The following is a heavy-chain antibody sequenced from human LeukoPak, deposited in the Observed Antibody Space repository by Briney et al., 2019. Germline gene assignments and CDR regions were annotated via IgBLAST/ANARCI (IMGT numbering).Heavy chain of an antibody. Sequence: GGSLRLSCAASGVTFSRYWMSWVRQAPGKGLEWVSVIYSGGSTYYADSVKSRFTISRDNSKNTMYLQMNSLRAEDTAVYYCARDPSTYYYDSTGLGGAFDIWGQGTMVTVSS. J-gene: IGHJ3*02. CDR2: IYSGGST. CDR1: GVTFSRYW. D-gene: IGHD3-22*01. CDR3: ARDPSTYYYDSTGLGGAFDI. V-gene: IGHV3-53*01.